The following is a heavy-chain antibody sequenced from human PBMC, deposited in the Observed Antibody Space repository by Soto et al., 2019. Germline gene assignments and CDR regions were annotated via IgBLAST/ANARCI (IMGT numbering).Heavy chain of an antibody. Sequence: GAAWGFTFMRYGMHWISQAPGKGVEWVAVISYDGSNKYYADSVKGRCTISRDKSKNTLYLQMNSLRAEDTAVYYCAKDPSSSYSNVFDYWGQGT. CDR1: GFTFMRYG. J-gene: IGHJ4*02. V-gene: IGHV3-30*18. CDR2: ISYDGSNK. D-gene: IGHD1-26*01. CDR3: AKDPSSSYSNVFDY.